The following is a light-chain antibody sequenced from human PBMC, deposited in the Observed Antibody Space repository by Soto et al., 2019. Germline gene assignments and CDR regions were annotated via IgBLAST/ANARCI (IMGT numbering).Light chain of an antibody. V-gene: IGLV2-23*02. J-gene: IGLJ1*01. CDR2: EVS. CDR1: SSDVGSYNL. Sequence: QSVLTQPASVSGSPGQSITISCTGTSSDVGSYNLVSWYQHHPGKAPKLMIYEVSERPSGVSNRFSGSKSGNTASLTISGLQAEDDADYYCCSYAGRTTPYVFGTGTKVTVL. CDR3: CSYAGRTTPYV.